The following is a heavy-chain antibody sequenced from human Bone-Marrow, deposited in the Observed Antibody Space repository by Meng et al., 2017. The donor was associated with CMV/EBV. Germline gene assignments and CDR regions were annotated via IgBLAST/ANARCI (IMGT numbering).Heavy chain of an antibody. D-gene: IGHD6-6*01. CDR3: ARDSVAARPGWFDP. CDR1: GYTFTTYG. V-gene: IGHV1-18*01. Sequence: ASGYTFTTYGISWVRRAPGQGPEWMGWISVYNGNTNYAEKFQGRVTMTTDTSTNTVYMELRSLRSDDTAVYFCARDSVAARPGWFDPWGQGTLVTVSS. CDR2: ISVYNGNT. J-gene: IGHJ5*02.